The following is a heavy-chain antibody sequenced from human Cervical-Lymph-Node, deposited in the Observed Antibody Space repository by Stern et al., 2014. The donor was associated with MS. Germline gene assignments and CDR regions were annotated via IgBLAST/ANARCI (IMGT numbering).Heavy chain of an antibody. CDR3: ARDRFKGITTPYASDI. V-gene: IGHV1-46*01. Sequence: VQLVESGAEVKKPGASVKVSCKASGYTFTSYYMHWVRQAPGQGLEWMGIINPSGGSTSYAQEFQGRVTMTRDTSTTTVYMELGSLRSEDTAVYYCARDRFKGITTPYASDIWGQGTMVTVSS. CDR2: INPSGGST. D-gene: IGHD1-14*01. J-gene: IGHJ3*02. CDR1: GYTFTSYY.